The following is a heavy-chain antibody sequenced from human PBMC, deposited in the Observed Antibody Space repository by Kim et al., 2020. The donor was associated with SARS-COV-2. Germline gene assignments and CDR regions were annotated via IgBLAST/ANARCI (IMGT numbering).Heavy chain of an antibody. J-gene: IGHJ5*02. Sequence: SETLSLTCAVSGGSISSSNWWSWVRQPPGKGLEWIGEIYHSGSTNYNPSLKSRVTISVDKSKNQFSLKLSSVTAADTAVYYCALRGGVVVPEENNWFDPWGQGTLVTVSS. CDR2: IYHSGST. CDR1: GGSISSSNW. CDR3: ALRGGVVVPEENNWFDP. D-gene: IGHD2-2*01. V-gene: IGHV4-4*02.